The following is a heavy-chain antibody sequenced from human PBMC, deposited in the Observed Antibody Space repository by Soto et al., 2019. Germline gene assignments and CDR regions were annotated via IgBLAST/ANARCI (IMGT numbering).Heavy chain of an antibody. CDR3: ARDSRTPSGGMDV. CDR1: GGFISSGDYH. V-gene: IGHV4-30-4*01. CDR2: IYYSAST. J-gene: IGHJ6*02. Sequence: ASETLSLTCTVSGGFISSGDYHWTWIRQFPGKGLEWIGGIYYSASTYYNPALVSRITISLDTSKNQFSLKLTSVTAADTAVYYCARDSRTPSGGMDVWGQGTTVTVSS.